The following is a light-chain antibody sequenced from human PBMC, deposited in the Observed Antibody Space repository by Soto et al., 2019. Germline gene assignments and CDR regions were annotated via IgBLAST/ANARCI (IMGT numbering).Light chain of an antibody. J-gene: IGLJ1*01. Sequence: QSVLTHPASVSGSPGQSITISCAGTSSEVGCYTYVSWYQQHPGKAPKLMIYDVSNRPSGVSNRFSGSKSGNTASLTISGLQAEDEADYYCTSYTSSSTPYAFGGGTKVTVL. CDR3: TSYTSSSTPYA. CDR2: DVS. CDR1: SSEVGCYTY. V-gene: IGLV2-14*01.